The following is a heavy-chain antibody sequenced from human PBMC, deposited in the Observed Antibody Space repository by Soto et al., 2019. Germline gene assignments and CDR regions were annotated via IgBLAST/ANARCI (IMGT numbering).Heavy chain of an antibody. CDR3: ATADLGYCSSTSCYIDY. Sequence: GASVKVSCKASGGTFSSYAISWVRQAPGQGLEWMGGIIPIFGTANYAQKFQGRVTITADESTSTAYMELSSLRSEDTAVYYCATADLGYCSSTSCYIDYWGQGTLVTVSS. V-gene: IGHV1-69*13. CDR2: IIPIFGTA. D-gene: IGHD2-2*02. CDR1: GGTFSSYA. J-gene: IGHJ4*02.